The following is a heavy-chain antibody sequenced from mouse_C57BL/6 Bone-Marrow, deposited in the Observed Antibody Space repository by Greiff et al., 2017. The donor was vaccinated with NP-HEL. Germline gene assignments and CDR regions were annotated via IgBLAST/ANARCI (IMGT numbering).Heavy chain of an antibody. V-gene: IGHV1-7*01. CDR1: GYTFTSYW. CDR3: ARYRASTGTRAMDY. Sequence: QVQLKESGAELAKPGASVKLSCKASGYTFTSYWMHWVKQRPGQGLEWIGYINPSSGYTKYNQKFKDKATLTADKSSSTAYMQLSSLTHEDAAVYYCARYRASTGTRAMDYWGQGTSVTVSS. D-gene: IGHD4-1*02. CDR2: INPSSGYT. J-gene: IGHJ4*01.